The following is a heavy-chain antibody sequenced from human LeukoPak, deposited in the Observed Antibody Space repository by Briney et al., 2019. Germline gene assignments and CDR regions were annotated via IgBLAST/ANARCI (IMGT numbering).Heavy chain of an antibody. CDR1: GYTFTSYA. Sequence: ASVKVSCKASGYTFTSYAMHWVRQAPGQRLEWMGWINVGNGNTKYSQKFQGRVTITRDTSASTAYMELSSLRSEDTAVYYCARGSRSGWPFDYWGQGTLVTVSS. D-gene: IGHD5-24*01. CDR3: ARGSRSGWPFDY. V-gene: IGHV1-3*01. J-gene: IGHJ4*02. CDR2: INVGNGNT.